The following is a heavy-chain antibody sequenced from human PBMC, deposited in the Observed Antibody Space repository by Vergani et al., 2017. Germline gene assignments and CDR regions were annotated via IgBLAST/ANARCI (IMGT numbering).Heavy chain of an antibody. CDR2: IYYSGST. CDR3: AAPMITFGGVIVMIGY. Sequence: QLQLQESGPGLVKPSETLSLTCTVSGGSISSSSYYWGWSRQPPGKGLEWIGSIYYSGSTYYNPSLKSRVTISVDTSKNQFSLKLSSVTAADTAVYYCAAPMITFGGVIVMIGYWGQGTLVTVSS. D-gene: IGHD3-16*02. CDR1: GGSISSSSYY. V-gene: IGHV4-39*01. J-gene: IGHJ4*02.